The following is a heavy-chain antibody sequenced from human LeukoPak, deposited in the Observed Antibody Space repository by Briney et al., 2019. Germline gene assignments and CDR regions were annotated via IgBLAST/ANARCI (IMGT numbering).Heavy chain of an antibody. Sequence: EASVKVSCKASGGTFSSYAISWVRQAPGQGLEWMGGIIPIFGTANYAQKFQGRVTITTDESTSTAYMELSSLRSEDTAVYYCARALSGPLDVWGKGTTVTVSS. CDR2: IIPIFGTA. CDR1: GGTFSSYA. D-gene: IGHD3-16*02. J-gene: IGHJ6*04. V-gene: IGHV1-69*05. CDR3: ARALSGPLDV.